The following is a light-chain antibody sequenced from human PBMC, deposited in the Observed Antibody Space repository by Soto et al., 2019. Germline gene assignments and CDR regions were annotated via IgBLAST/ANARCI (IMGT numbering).Light chain of an antibody. CDR3: QQASSFPLT. J-gene: IGKJ4*01. V-gene: IGKV1-12*01. Sequence: IQMTQSPSSVSASVGATVTITCRASQGIGSWLAWYHQIPGKAPKLLIYSASSLQSGTPSRFTGRGSGAAFTLTITNLQPEDVGVYHCQQASSFPLTFGGGTKVDIK. CDR1: QGIGSW. CDR2: SAS.